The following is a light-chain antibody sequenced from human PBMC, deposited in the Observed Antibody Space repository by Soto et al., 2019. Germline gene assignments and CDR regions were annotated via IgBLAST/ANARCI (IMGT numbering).Light chain of an antibody. CDR3: QQFNIWPHMLS. CDR2: DAS. J-gene: IGKJ4*01. Sequence: IVVTQSPATLSVSPGERATLSCRASQGVGSNLAWYQQRPGQAPRLLIHDASTRATGIPDRFSGSGSGTEFTLTISSLQSEDFAVYYCQQFNIWPHMLSFGGGTKLEMK. CDR1: QGVGSN. V-gene: IGKV3-15*01.